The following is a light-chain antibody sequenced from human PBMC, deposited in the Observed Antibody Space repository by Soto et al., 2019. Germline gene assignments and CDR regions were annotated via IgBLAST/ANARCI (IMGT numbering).Light chain of an antibody. Sequence: DIQMTQSPSAMSASVGDRVTITCRASQGISNYLAWFQQKPGQVPKRLIFAASNLQYGVPSRFSGSGSGTEFTLSISTREPEDFATYHCLQHFTYPWTFGQGTKVDMK. CDR3: LQHFTYPWT. J-gene: IGKJ1*01. CDR1: QGISNY. V-gene: IGKV1-17*03. CDR2: AAS.